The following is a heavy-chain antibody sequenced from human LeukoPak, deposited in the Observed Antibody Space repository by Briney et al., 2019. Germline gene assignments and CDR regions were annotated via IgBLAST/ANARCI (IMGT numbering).Heavy chain of an antibody. Sequence: PGGSLRLSCVASGFTFSRYGMNWVRQAPGKGLEWVANIKQDGSEKKYVDSVKGRFTISRDNAKKSLYLQMNSLRAEDTAVYYCARGKYDSSGYPLLGFDYWGQGTLVTVSS. J-gene: IGHJ4*02. CDR3: ARGKYDSSGYPLLGFDY. V-gene: IGHV3-7*01. CDR2: IKQDGSEK. D-gene: IGHD3-22*01. CDR1: GFTFSRYG.